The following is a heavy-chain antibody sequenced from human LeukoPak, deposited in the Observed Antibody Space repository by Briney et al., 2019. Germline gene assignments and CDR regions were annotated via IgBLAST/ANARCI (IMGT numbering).Heavy chain of an antibody. D-gene: IGHD1-26*01. CDR1: GGSITTTNW. CDR3: TRESGAFSPFGF. J-gene: IGHJ4*02. Sequence: SGTLSLTCAVSGGSITTTNWWSWVRQPPGKGLEWIGEVRLSGATNYNLSLESRVSMSIDKSKNHLSLEVTSVTAADMAIYYCTRESGAFSPFGFWGQGTPVTVSS. V-gene: IGHV4-4*02. CDR2: VRLSGAT.